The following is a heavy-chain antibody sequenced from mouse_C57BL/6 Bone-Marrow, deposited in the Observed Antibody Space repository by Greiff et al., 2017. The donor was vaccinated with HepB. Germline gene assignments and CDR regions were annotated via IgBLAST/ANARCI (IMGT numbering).Heavy chain of an antibody. CDR3: ALYYSIYYYAMDY. Sequence: EVQRVESGPELVKPGASVKISCKASGYSFTGYYMNWVKQSPEKSLEWIGEINPSTGGTTYNQKFKAKATLTVDKSSSTAYMQLKSLTSEDSAVYYCALYYSIYYYAMDYWGQGTSVTVSS. D-gene: IGHD2-5*01. J-gene: IGHJ4*01. CDR1: GYSFTGYY. CDR2: INPSTGGT. V-gene: IGHV1-42*01.